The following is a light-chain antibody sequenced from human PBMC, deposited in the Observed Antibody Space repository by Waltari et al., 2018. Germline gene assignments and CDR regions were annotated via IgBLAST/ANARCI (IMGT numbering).Light chain of an antibody. CDR2: GAS. Sequence: VLTQSPGTPSLSPGERATLSCRASQSLTKRYLAWYQQKPGQAPRRLIYGASSRAAGIPDRFSGSGSGTDFTLTISRLEAEDFAVYYCQQYGSSVLYTFGQGTKLEIK. J-gene: IGKJ2*01. CDR1: QSLTKRY. CDR3: QQYGSSVLYT. V-gene: IGKV3-20*01.